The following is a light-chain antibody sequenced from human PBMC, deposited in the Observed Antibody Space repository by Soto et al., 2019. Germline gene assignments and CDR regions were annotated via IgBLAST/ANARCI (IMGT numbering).Light chain of an antibody. Sequence: DIPMTQSPSTLSASVGDRVTITCRASQSISSWLAWYQQKPGKAPKLLIYKASSLESGVPSRFSGSGSGTEFTLTISSLQPDDFATYYCQQYNSYSPTWTFDQGTKVEIK. V-gene: IGKV1-5*03. J-gene: IGKJ1*01. CDR1: QSISSW. CDR2: KAS. CDR3: QQYNSYSPTWT.